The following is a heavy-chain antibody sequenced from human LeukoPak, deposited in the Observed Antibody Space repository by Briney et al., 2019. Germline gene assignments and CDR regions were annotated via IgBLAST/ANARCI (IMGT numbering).Heavy chain of an antibody. J-gene: IGHJ4*02. CDR2: IKQDGSEK. Sequence: AGGSLRLSCAASRFTFSSYWMSWVRQAPGKGLEWVANIKQDGSEKYYVDFVKGRFTISRDNAKNSLYLQMNSLRAEDTAVYYCARRGGYGMNYWGQGTLVTVSS. V-gene: IGHV3-7*01. CDR1: RFTFSSYW. CDR3: ARRGGYGMNY. D-gene: IGHD6-25*01.